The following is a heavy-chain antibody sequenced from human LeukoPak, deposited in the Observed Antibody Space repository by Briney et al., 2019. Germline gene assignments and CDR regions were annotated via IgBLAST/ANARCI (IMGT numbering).Heavy chain of an antibody. Sequence: PGGSLRLSCAASGFTFSSYSFNWVRQAPGKGLEWVSCISSSTSYIYYADSVRGRFTISRDNAKNSLYLQMNSLRVEDTAVYYCARAPGYYGDPFGYWGQGTLVTVSS. CDR3: ARAPGYYGDPFGY. V-gene: IGHV3-21*01. CDR1: GFTFSSYS. D-gene: IGHD4-17*01. J-gene: IGHJ4*02. CDR2: ISSSTSYI.